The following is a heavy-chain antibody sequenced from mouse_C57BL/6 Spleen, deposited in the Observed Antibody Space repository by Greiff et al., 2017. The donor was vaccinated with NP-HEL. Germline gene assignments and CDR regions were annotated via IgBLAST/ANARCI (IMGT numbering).Heavy chain of an antibody. CDR1: GYTFTSYW. D-gene: IGHD1-1*01. J-gene: IGHJ3*01. CDR2: IHPNSGST. V-gene: IGHV1-64*01. CDR3: VFSGSNPSWFAY. Sequence: VQLQQPGAELVKPGASVKLSCKASGYTFTSYWMHWVKQRPGQGLEWIGMIHPNSGSTNYNEKFKSKATLTVDKSSSTAYMQLSSLTSEDSAVYYCVFSGSNPSWFAYWGQGTLVTVSA.